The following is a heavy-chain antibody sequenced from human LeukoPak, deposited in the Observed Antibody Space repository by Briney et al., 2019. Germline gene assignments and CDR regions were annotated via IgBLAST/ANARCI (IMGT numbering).Heavy chain of an antibody. Sequence: SETLSLTCAVYGGSLSGYYWGWIRQPPGKGLEWIGEINHSGSTNYNPSLTSRVTISVDTSKNQFSLKLSSVTAADTAVYYCARGLEYYYDSSGYYAYFDYWGQGTLVTVSS. V-gene: IGHV4-34*01. D-gene: IGHD3-22*01. CDR2: INHSGST. CDR1: GGSLSGYY. CDR3: ARGLEYYYDSSGYYAYFDY. J-gene: IGHJ4*02.